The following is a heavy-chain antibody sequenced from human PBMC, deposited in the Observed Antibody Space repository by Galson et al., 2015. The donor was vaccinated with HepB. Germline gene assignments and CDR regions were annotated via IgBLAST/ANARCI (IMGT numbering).Heavy chain of an antibody. J-gene: IGHJ4*02. Sequence: SLRLSCAASGFTFRDYAMSWFRQASGKGLEWVGFIRSKPNGMTTEYAASVKGRFTMSRDDSKSIAYLQMNSLRSEDTAVYYCSRGPDMVRNENHDYWGQGTLVTVSS. D-gene: IGHD3-10*01. CDR2: IRSKPNGMTT. V-gene: IGHV3-49*03. CDR3: SRGPDMVRNENHDY. CDR1: GFTFRDYA.